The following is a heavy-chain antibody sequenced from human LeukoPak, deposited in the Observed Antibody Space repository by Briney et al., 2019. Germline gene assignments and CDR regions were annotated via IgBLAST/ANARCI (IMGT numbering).Heavy chain of an antibody. V-gene: IGHV1-46*01. CDR3: ARDRSDAGEPDNWFDP. CDR1: GYTFTTYY. D-gene: IGHD1-26*01. CDR2: INPSGSKT. J-gene: IGHJ5*02. Sequence: GASVTVSYKASGYTFTTYYMHWVRQAPGQGLEWMGIINPSGSKTYYAQKFQGRVTMTRDMSTSTVYMELSSLRSEDTAVYYCARDRSDAGEPDNWFDPWGQGTLVTVSS.